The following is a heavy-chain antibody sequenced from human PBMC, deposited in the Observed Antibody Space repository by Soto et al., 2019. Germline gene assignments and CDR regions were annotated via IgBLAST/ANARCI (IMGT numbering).Heavy chain of an antibody. CDR1: GYTFTSYD. D-gene: IGHD6-13*01. CDR2: MNPNSGNT. Sequence: ASVKVSCKASGYTFTSYDINWVRQATGQGLEWMGWMNPNSGNTGYAQKFQGRVTMTRNTSISTAYMELSSLRSEDTAVYYCARGSIAAAGTCDDHRVDDCVNATPSTDP. J-gene: IGHJ5*02. V-gene: IGHV1-8*01. CDR3: ARGSIAAAGTCDDHRVDDCVNATPSTDP.